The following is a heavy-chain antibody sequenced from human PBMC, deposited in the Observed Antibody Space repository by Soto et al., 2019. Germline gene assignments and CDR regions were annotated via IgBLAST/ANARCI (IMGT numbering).Heavy chain of an antibody. V-gene: IGHV3-23*01. D-gene: IGHD3-3*01. Sequence: GGSLRLSCAASGFTFSSYAMSWVRQAPGKGLEWVSAISGSGGSTYYADSVKGRFTISRDNSKNTLYLQMNSLRAEGTAVYYCAKDLLYYDFWSGCDYWGQGTLVTVSS. CDR2: ISGSGGST. CDR1: GFTFSSYA. J-gene: IGHJ4*02. CDR3: AKDLLYYDFWSGCDY.